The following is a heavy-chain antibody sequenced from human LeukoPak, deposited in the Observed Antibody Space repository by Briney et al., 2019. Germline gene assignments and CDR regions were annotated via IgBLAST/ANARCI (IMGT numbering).Heavy chain of an antibody. CDR3: ARGPGGYSYGYYFDY. V-gene: IGHV4-59*01. CDR2: FYYSGST. J-gene: IGHJ4*02. CDR1: GGSISSYY. Sequence: PSETLSLTCAVSGGSISSYYWSWIRQPPGKRLEWIGFFYYSGSTNYNPSLKSRVTISVDTSKNPFSLKLSSVTAADTAVYYCARGPGGYSYGYYFDYWGQGTLVTVSS. D-gene: IGHD5-18*01.